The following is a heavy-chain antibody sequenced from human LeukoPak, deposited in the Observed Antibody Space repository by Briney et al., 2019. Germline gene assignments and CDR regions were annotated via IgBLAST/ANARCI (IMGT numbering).Heavy chain of an antibody. D-gene: IGHD3-22*01. CDR2: IDWDDDK. CDR1: GFSLSTSGMC. J-gene: IGHJ4*02. CDR3: ARIQLDYYDSSGNLDY. V-gene: IGHV2-70*11. Sequence: RESGPTLVNPTQTLTLTCAFSGFSLSTSGMCVSWIRQPPGKALEWLARIDWDDDKYYSTSLKTRLTISKDTSKNQVVLTMTNMDPVDTATYYCARIQLDYYDSSGNLDYWGQGTLVTVSS.